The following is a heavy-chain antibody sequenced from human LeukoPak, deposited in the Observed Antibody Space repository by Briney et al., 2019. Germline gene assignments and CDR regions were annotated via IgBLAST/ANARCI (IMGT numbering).Heavy chain of an antibody. CDR2: ISGSGGST. Sequence: PGGSLRLSCAASGSTFSSYAMSWARQAPGKGLEWVSAISGSGGSTYYADSVKGRFTISRDNSKNTLYLQMNSLRAEDTAVYYCAKGQGSYLGRSVIDYWGQGTLVTVSS. CDR3: AKGQGSYLGRSVIDY. V-gene: IGHV3-23*01. CDR1: GSTFSSYA. J-gene: IGHJ4*02. D-gene: IGHD1-26*01.